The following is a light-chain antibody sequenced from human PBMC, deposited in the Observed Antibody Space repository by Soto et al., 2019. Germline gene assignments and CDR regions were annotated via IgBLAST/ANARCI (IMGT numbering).Light chain of an antibody. CDR3: QKYNSYSWT. J-gene: IGKJ1*01. CDR1: QSISSW. CDR2: KAS. Sequence: DIQMTQSPSTLSASVGDRVTITCRASQSISSWLAWYQQKPGKAPKLLIHKASSLASGVPSRFSGSGSGTEFTLTISSLQPDDCATYYCQKYNSYSWTFGQGTKVEIK. V-gene: IGKV1-5*03.